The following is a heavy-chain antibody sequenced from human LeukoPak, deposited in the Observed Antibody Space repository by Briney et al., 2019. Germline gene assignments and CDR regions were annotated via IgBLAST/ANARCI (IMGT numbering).Heavy chain of an antibody. CDR2: IVVGSGNT. CDR3: ADSSRKVYSAFDI. D-gene: IGHD6-13*01. Sequence: GASVKVSCKASGFTFTSSAMQWVRQARGQRLEWIGWIVVGSGNTNYAQKFQERVTITRDMSTSTAYMELSGLRSEDTAVYYCADSSRKVYSAFDIWGQGTMVTVSS. J-gene: IGHJ3*02. CDR1: GFTFTSSA. V-gene: IGHV1-58*02.